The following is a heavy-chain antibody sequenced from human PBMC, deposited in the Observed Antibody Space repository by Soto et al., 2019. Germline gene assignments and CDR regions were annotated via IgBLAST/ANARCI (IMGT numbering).Heavy chain of an antibody. CDR1: GGSISSYY. V-gene: IGHV4-59*01. D-gene: IGHD3-10*01. Sequence: QVQLQESGPGLVKPSETLSLTCTVSGGSISSYYWSWIRQPPGKGLEWIGYVYYSGSTDHNPSLKSRVIISVDTSKNQSSLKLSSVTAADTAVYYCARAYGSGSSFDYWGQGTLGTVSS. J-gene: IGHJ4*02. CDR3: ARAYGSGSSFDY. CDR2: VYYSGST.